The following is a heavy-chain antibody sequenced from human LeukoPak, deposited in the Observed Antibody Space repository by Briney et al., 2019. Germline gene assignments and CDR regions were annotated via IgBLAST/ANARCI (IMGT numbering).Heavy chain of an antibody. CDR3: ASTDVLTGYSGFDY. J-gene: IGHJ4*02. CDR2: ISGEGGST. D-gene: IGHD3-9*01. Sequence: PGGSLRLSCAASGFTFDDYAMHWVRQAPGKGLEWVSLISGEGGSTYYADSVKGRFTISRDNGKNSLYLQMNSPRTEDTALYYCASTDVLTGYSGFDYWGQGTLVTVSS. V-gene: IGHV3-43*02. CDR1: GFTFDDYA.